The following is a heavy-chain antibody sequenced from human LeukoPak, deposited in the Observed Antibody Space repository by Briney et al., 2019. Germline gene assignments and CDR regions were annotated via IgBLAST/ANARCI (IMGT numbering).Heavy chain of an antibody. CDR2: INHSGST. Sequence: PSETLSLTCAVYGGPFSGYYWSWIRQPPGKGLEWIGEINHSGSTNYNPSLKSRVTISVDTSKNQFSLKLSSVTAADTAVYYCVRQWGYSGYVFGLFDYWGQGTLVTVSS. CDR1: GGPFSGYY. J-gene: IGHJ4*02. CDR3: VRQWGYSGYVFGLFDY. V-gene: IGHV4-34*01. D-gene: IGHD5-12*01.